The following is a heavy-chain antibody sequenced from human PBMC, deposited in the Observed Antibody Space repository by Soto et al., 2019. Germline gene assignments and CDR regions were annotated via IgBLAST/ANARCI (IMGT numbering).Heavy chain of an antibody. CDR3: ATIVGALYNWFDP. CDR1: GYTLTELS. CDR2: FDPEDGET. D-gene: IGHD1-26*01. V-gene: IGHV1-24*01. Sequence: GASVKVSCKVSGYTLTELSMHWVRQAPGKGLEWMGGFDPEDGETIYAQKCHGRVTMTEDTSTDTAYMELSSLRSEDTAVYYCATIVGALYNWFDPWGQGTLVTVSS. J-gene: IGHJ5*02.